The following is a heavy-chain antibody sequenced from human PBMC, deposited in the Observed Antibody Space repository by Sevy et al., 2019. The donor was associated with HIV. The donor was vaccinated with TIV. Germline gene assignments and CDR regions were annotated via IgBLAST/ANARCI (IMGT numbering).Heavy chain of an antibody. CDR2: IYPEDSET. Sequence: GESLTISCQGSGYSFTSHWIGWVRHMPGKGLEWMGIIYPEDSETRYSPSFQGQVTFSADKSLSPAYLQWSSLKASDTAMYYCATSRSGYFDSSGYYIYWGQGTLVTVSS. V-gene: IGHV5-51*01. D-gene: IGHD3-22*01. CDR1: GYSFTSHW. CDR3: ATSRSGYFDSSGYYIY. J-gene: IGHJ4*02.